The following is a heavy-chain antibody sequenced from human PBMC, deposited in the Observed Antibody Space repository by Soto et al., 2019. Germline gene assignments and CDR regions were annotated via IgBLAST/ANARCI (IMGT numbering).Heavy chain of an antibody. Sequence: QVQLQQWGAGLLKPSETLSLTCAVYGGSFSGYYWSWIRQPPGKGLEWIGEINHSGSTNYNPSLKSRATTSVEPSKTHLPLKLSSVPAAGTAVYYCARGPRRITMVRGVGRGYYYYGMDVWGQGTTVTVSS. D-gene: IGHD3-10*01. V-gene: IGHV4-34*01. CDR3: ARGPRRITMVRGVGRGYYYYGMDV. J-gene: IGHJ6*02. CDR1: GGSFSGYY. CDR2: INHSGST.